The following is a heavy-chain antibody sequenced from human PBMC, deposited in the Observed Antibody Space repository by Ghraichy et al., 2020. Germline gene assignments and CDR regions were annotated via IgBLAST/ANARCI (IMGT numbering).Heavy chain of an antibody. Sequence: LSLTCAASGFTFSSYGMHWVRQAPGKGLEWVAFIRYDGSNKYYADSVKGRFTISRDNSKNTLYLQMNSLRAEDTAVYYCAKDASIAARPRELDYWGQGTLVTVSS. CDR3: AKDASIAARPRELDY. J-gene: IGHJ4*02. D-gene: IGHD6-6*01. CDR1: GFTFSSYG. CDR2: IRYDGSNK. V-gene: IGHV3-30*02.